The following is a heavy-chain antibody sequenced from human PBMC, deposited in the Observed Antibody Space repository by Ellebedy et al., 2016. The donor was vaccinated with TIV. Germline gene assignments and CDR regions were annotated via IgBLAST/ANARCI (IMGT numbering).Heavy chain of an antibody. CDR3: ARGRFDS. J-gene: IGHJ5*01. CDR1: GGSFSGYH. V-gene: IGHV4-34*01. CDR2: INHGGST. Sequence: SETLSLXCAVYGGSFSGYHWSWIRQPPGKGLEWIGEINHGGSTNYNPSLKSRVTILVDTSKNQFSLKLNSVTAADTAVYFCARGRFDSWGQGTLVTVSS.